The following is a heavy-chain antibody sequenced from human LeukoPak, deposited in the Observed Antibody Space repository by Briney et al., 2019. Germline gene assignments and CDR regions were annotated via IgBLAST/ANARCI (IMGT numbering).Heavy chain of an antibody. CDR2: ICSSSSYI. D-gene: IGHD3-3*01. CDR3: ARDKFWSGYYPPADFDY. Sequence: GSLRLSCAPSGVTFSSDSMNWGRHAPGKRGGWVSSICSSSSYIYYADSVKSRFTLSTETTKNSLYLQMNSLRAQDTAVYYCARDKFWSGYYPPADFDYWGQGTLVTVSS. V-gene: IGHV3-21*01. J-gene: IGHJ4*02. CDR1: GVTFSSDS.